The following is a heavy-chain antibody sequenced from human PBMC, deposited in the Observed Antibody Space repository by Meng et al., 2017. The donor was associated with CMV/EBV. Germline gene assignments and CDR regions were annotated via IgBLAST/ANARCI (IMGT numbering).Heavy chain of an antibody. J-gene: IGHJ6*02. CDR1: GSTFTGYY. Sequence: ASVKVSCTASGSTFTGYYMHWVRQAPGQGLEWMGWINPNSGGTNYAQKFQGRVTMTRDTSIGTAYMELSRLRSDDTAVYYCARVDGRYCSSTSCYEYYGMDVWGQGTTVTVSS. D-gene: IGHD2-2*01. CDR3: ARVDGRYCSSTSCYEYYGMDV. CDR2: INPNSGGT. V-gene: IGHV1-2*02.